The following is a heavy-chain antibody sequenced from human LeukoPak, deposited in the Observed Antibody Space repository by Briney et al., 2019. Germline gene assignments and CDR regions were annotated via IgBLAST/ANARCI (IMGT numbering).Heavy chain of an antibody. CDR1: GFTFSSHA. V-gene: IGHV3-23*01. D-gene: IGHD3-22*01. CDR3: AKAYDSSGYYRSAGY. J-gene: IGHJ4*02. CDR2: ISGSGGST. Sequence: GGSLRLSCAASGFTFSSHAMSWVRQAPGKGLEWVSAISGSGGSTYYADSVKGRFTISRDNSKNTLYLQMNSLRAEDTAVYFCAKAYDSSGYYRSAGYWGQGTLVTVSS.